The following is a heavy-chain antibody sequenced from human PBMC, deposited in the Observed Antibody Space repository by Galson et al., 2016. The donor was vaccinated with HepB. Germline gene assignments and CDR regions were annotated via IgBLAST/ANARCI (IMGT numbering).Heavy chain of an antibody. V-gene: IGHV1-18*01. CDR1: GYTFNNYG. Sequence: SVKVSCKASGYTFNNYGINWVRQAPGQGLEWMGWISAYNDKTNYAQNLQDRVTMTTDTTTSTAYMELSSLRSDDTAEYYCARDVRRMDLRSAAPRGYGMDFWGQGTTVIVSS. CDR2: ISAYNDKT. J-gene: IGHJ6*02. CDR3: ARDVRRMDLRSAAPRGYGMDF. D-gene: IGHD3-3*01.